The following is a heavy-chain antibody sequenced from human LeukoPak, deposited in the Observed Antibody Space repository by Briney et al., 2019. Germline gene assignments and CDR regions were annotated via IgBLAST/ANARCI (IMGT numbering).Heavy chain of an antibody. J-gene: IGHJ4*02. Sequence: GPSVKLSCKASGYTFTSYGISWVRQAPGQGLEWMGWISACNGNTNYEQKLQGRVTMTTDTSTSTAYMELRSLRSDDTAVYYCAREGYYDSSGYFDFDYWGQGTLVTVSS. CDR1: GYTFTSYG. D-gene: IGHD3-22*01. CDR2: ISACNGNT. V-gene: IGHV1-18*01. CDR3: AREGYYDSSGYFDFDY.